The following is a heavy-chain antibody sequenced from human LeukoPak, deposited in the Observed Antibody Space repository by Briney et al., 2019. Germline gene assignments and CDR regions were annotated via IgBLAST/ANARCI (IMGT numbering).Heavy chain of an antibody. CDR1: EFTFSSYG. CDR3: AKDRYSSSALFAITPFDY. D-gene: IGHD6-13*01. CDR2: IRYDGSDK. J-gene: IGHJ4*02. Sequence: PGGSLRLSCVASEFTFSSYGMHWVRQAPGKGLEWVASIRYDGSDKYYADSVKGRFAISRDNSKNTLYLQLNRLRPEDTAVYYCAKDRYSSSALFAITPFDYWGQGTLITVSS. V-gene: IGHV3-30*02.